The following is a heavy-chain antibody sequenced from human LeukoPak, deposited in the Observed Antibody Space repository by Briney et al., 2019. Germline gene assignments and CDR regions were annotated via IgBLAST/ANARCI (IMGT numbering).Heavy chain of an antibody. V-gene: IGHV3-30*04. CDR2: ISYDGSNK. CDR1: GFTFSSSA. J-gene: IGHJ4*02. D-gene: IGHD1-26*01. Sequence: GGSLRLSCAASGFTFSSSAMSWVRQAPGKGLEWVAVISYDGSNKYYADSVKGQFTISRDNSKNTLYLQMNSLRAEDTAVYYCARNSGSYYAGPFDYWGQGTLVTVSS. CDR3: ARNSGSYYAGPFDY.